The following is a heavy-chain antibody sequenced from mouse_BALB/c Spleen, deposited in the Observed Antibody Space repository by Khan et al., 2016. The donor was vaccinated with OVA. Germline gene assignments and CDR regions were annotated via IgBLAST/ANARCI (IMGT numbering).Heavy chain of an antibody. D-gene: IGHD1-1*01. CDR1: GFTFSNFG. Sequence: EVELVESGGGLVQPGGSRKLSCAASGFTFSNFGMHWVRQAPEKGLDWVAFITSGSSTIYYADTVKGRFTISRDNPKNTLFLQMTGLRSEDTAMFYCARGYGWVMDYWGQGTSVTVSS. V-gene: IGHV5-17*02. CDR2: ITSGSSTI. J-gene: IGHJ4*01. CDR3: ARGYGWVMDY.